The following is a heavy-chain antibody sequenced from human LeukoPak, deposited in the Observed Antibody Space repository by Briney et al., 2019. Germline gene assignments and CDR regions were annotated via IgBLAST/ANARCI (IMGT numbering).Heavy chain of an antibody. D-gene: IGHD1-26*01. CDR1: GFTFSSYA. CDR3: AKDRFYSGSPRAFDM. CDR2: ISGSGGST. Sequence: GGSLRLSCAASGFTFSSYAMSWVRQAPGKGLGWVSAISGSGGSTYYADSVKGRFTISRDNSKNTLYLQMNSLRAEDTALYYCAKDRFYSGSPRAFDMWGRGTMVTVSS. J-gene: IGHJ3*02. V-gene: IGHV3-23*01.